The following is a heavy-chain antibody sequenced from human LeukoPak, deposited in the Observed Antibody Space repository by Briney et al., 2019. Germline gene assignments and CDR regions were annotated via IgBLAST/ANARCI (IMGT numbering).Heavy chain of an antibody. Sequence: ASVKVSCKASGYTFTSYGISWVRQAPGQGLEWMGWISAYNGNTNYAQKLQGRVTMTTDTSTSTAYMELRSLRSDDTAVYYCARDQSEIGSYYSESDAFDIWGQGTMVTVSS. J-gene: IGHJ3*02. CDR3: ARDQSEIGSYYSESDAFDI. CDR1: GYTFTSYG. CDR2: ISAYNGNT. D-gene: IGHD1-26*01. V-gene: IGHV1-18*01.